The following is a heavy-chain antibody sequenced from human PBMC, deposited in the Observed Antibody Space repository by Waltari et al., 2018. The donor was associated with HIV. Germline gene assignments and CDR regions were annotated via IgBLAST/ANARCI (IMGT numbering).Heavy chain of an antibody. J-gene: IGHJ2*01. D-gene: IGHD3-9*01. CDR1: GGSITSTTYY. Sequence: LQLQESGPGLVKPSETLSLSCTVSGGSITSTTYYWAWIRQTPGKGLECLGSLYHSGRTLSSPSRHTRVTLSQDTSKNHFALKLASVTAADTAVYLCAREARLLRYRDWLGYYDTWGRGTPVTVSS. CDR3: AREARLLRYRDWLGYYDT. V-gene: IGHV4-39*06. CDR2: LYHSGRT.